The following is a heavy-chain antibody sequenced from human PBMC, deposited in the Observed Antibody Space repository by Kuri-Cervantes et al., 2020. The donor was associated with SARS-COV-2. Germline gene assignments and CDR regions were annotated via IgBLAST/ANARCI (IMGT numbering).Heavy chain of an antibody. CDR2: INPNSGGT. D-gene: IGHD1-26*01. J-gene: IGHJ4*02. CDR3: ATFGGSYPKYYFDY. CDR1: GFTFSSYA. V-gene: IGHV1-2*02. Sequence: GGSLRLSCAASGFTFSSYAMHWVRQAPGQGLEWMGWINPNSGGTNYAQKFQGRVTMTRDTSISTAYMELSRLRSDDTAVYYCATFGGSYPKYYFDYWGQGTLVTVSS.